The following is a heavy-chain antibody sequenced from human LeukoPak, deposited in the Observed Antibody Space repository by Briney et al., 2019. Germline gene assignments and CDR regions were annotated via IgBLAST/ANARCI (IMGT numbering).Heavy chain of an antibody. D-gene: IGHD3-10*01. V-gene: IGHV3-48*01. CDR1: GFTFSSYS. Sequence: GGSLRLSCAASGFTFSSYSMNWVRQAPGKGLEWVSYISSSSSTIYYADSVKGRFTISRDNAKNSLYLQMNSLGAEDTAVYYCARVNRGVITSYYYYYGMDVWGQGTTVTVSS. J-gene: IGHJ6*02. CDR2: ISSSSSTI. CDR3: ARVNRGVITSYYYYYGMDV.